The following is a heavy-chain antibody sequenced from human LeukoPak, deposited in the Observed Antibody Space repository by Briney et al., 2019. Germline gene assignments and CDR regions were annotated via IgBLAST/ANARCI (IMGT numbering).Heavy chain of an antibody. V-gene: IGHV1-2*02. CDR2: INPNSGGT. Sequence: ASVKVSCKASGYTFTGYHMHWVRQAPGQGLEWMGWINPNSGGTNYAQKFQGRVTMTRDTSISTAYMELSRLRSDDTAVYYCARMGNIVATMRFWFDPWGQGTLVTVSS. CDR1: GYTFTGYH. CDR3: ARMGNIVATMRFWFDP. D-gene: IGHD5-12*01. J-gene: IGHJ5*02.